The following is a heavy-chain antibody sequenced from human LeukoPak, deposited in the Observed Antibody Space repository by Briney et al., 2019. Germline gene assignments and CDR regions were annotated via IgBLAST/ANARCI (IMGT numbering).Heavy chain of an antibody. CDR1: GFTFSSYS. CDR2: ISSSSSTI. J-gene: IGHJ5*02. Sequence: GGSLRLSCAASGFTFSSYSMNWVRQAPGKGLEWVSYISSSSSTIYFADSVKGRFTISRDNAKNSLYLQMNSLRAEDTAVYYCARRISNYGTYSWFDPWGQGTLVTVSS. D-gene: IGHD4-11*01. CDR3: ARRISNYGTYSWFDP. V-gene: IGHV3-48*04.